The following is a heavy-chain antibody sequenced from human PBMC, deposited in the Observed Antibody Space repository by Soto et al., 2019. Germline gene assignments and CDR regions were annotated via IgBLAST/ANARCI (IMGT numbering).Heavy chain of an antibody. J-gene: IGHJ6*03. Sequence: QVQLQESGPGLVKPSQTLSLTCTVSGDSISSRTYYWTWIRQSPDKGLEWMGYVFYSGDTDDNPSLVGRLTMSVVRSGIQFSLQLTAVTAADTDVYYCARDSGGNYYGSGTTPRRPRYYYYYLDVWGKGTTVIVSS. V-gene: IGHV4-31*03. CDR3: ARDSGGNYYGSGTTPRRPRYYYYYLDV. CDR2: VFYSGDT. CDR1: GDSISSRTYY. D-gene: IGHD3-10*01.